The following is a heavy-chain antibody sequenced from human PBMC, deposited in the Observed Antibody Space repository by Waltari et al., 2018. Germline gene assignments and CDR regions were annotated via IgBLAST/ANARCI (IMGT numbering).Heavy chain of an antibody. D-gene: IGHD3-10*01. CDR3: AREGGTMVRGVPQHFDY. CDR1: GGTFSSYA. V-gene: IGHV1-69*14. CDR2: IIPSFGTA. J-gene: IGHJ4*02. Sequence: QVQLVQSGAEVKKPGSSVKVSCKASGGTFSSYAISWVRQATGQGLEWMGGIIPSFGTANYAQKFQGRVTITADKSTSTAYMELSSLRSEDTAVYYCAREGGTMVRGVPQHFDYWGQGTLVTVSS.